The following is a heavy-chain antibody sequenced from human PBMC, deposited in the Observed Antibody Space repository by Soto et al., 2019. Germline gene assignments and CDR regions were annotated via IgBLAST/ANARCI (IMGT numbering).Heavy chain of an antibody. V-gene: IGHV1-69*05. D-gene: IGHD2-15*01. J-gene: IGHJ6*02. CDR1: GGTFSRYA. Sequence: QVQLVQSGAEMKKPGSSVKVSCKASGGTFSRYAINWLRQAPGQGLEWMGGIIPFFGTSNYAQKFQGRVTXTXXESTSTAYMDLSSLRSEDTAVYYCARDRHISSPRGYYGMDVWGQGTTVTVSS. CDR3: ARDRHISSPRGYYGMDV. CDR2: IIPFFGTS.